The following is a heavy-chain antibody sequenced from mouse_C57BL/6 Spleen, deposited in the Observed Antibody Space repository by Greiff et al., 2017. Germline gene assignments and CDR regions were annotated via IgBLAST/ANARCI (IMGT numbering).Heavy chain of an antibody. J-gene: IGHJ4*01. V-gene: IGHV1-81*01. CDR3: AREGLDYDYDDYAMDY. Sequence: VQRVESGAELARPGASVKLSCKASGYTFTSYGISWVKQRTGQGLEWIGEIYPRSGNTYYNEKFKGKATLTADKSSSTGYMELRSLTSEDSAVYFCAREGLDYDYDDYAMDYWGQGTSVTVSS. CDR2: IYPRSGNT. CDR1: GYTFTSYG. D-gene: IGHD2-4*01.